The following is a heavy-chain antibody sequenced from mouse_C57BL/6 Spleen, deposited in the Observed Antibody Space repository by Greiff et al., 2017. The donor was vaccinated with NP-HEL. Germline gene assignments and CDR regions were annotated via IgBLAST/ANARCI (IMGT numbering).Heavy chain of an antibody. CDR1: GYTFTSYW. Sequence: QVQLKQPGAELVRPGSSVKLSCKASGYTFTSYWLDWVKQRPGQGLEWIGNIYPSDSETHYNQKFKDKATLTVDKSSSTAYMQLSSLTSEDSAVYYCASITTVVANWGQGTTLTVSS. CDR3: ASITTVVAN. V-gene: IGHV1-61*01. D-gene: IGHD1-1*01. CDR2: IYPSDSET. J-gene: IGHJ2*01.